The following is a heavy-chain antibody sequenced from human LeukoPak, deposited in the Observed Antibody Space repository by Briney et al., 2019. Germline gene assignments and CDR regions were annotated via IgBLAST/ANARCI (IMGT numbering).Heavy chain of an antibody. D-gene: IGHD6-13*01. J-gene: IGHJ3*02. CDR1: EFTFSSYA. Sequence: GGSLRLSCAASEFTFSSYAMSWVRQAPGKGLEWVSAISGSGGSTYYADSVKGRFTISRDNSKNTLYLQMNSLRAEDTAVYYCAKDLYGSSWPDAFDIWGQGTMVTVSS. V-gene: IGHV3-23*01. CDR2: ISGSGGST. CDR3: AKDLYGSSWPDAFDI.